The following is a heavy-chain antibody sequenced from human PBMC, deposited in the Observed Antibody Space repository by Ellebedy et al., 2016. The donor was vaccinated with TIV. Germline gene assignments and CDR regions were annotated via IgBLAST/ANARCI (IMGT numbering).Heavy chain of an antibody. D-gene: IGHD2-2*01. J-gene: IGHJ4*02. V-gene: IGHV1-58*01. CDR3: AARVVPAASRVFDY. CDR2: IVVGSGNT. CDR1: GFTFTSSA. Sequence: SVKVSXKASGFTFTSSAVQWVRQARGQRLEWIGWIVVGSGNTNYAQKFQERVTITRDMSTSTAYMELSSLRSEDTAVYYCAARVVPAASRVFDYWGQGTLVTVSS.